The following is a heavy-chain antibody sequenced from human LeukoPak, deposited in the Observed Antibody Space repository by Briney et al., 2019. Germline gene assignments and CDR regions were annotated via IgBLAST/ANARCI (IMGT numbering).Heavy chain of an antibody. Sequence: SETLSLTCSVSGASVGASVSDYYWTWVRQPAGKGLEWIGRISITGSTDYNPSLQGRAALSVDTSKNEFYLTLSSVTAADTAVYYCASYYDFWSGYNYWGQGTLVTVSS. CDR1: GASVGASVSDYY. CDR2: ISITGST. J-gene: IGHJ4*02. V-gene: IGHV4-4*07. CDR3: ASYYDFWSGYNY. D-gene: IGHD3-3*01.